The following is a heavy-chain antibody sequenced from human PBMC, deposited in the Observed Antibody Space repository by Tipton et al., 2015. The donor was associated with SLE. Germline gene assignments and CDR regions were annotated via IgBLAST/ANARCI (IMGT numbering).Heavy chain of an antibody. Sequence: TLSLTCTVSGGSISSYYWSWIRQPPGKGLEWIGYIHYSGTTNYNPSLKSRVTMSVDTSKNQFSLNLRSVTAADTAVYYCAGATYCGGDCYDLWGQGALVTVSS. V-gene: IGHV4-59*13. CDR2: IHYSGTT. J-gene: IGHJ4*02. CDR1: GGSISSYY. CDR3: AGATYCGGDCYDL. D-gene: IGHD2-21*01.